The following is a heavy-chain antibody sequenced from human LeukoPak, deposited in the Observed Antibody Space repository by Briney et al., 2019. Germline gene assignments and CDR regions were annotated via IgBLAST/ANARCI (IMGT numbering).Heavy chain of an antibody. V-gene: IGHV3-23*01. CDR2: ISASGEAT. J-gene: IGHJ4*02. CDR3: AKGNYGEKIDY. D-gene: IGHD4-17*01. CDR1: GFTFLRHG. Sequence: GGSLRLSCAASGFTFLRHGMTWFRQAPGKGLEWVSGISASGEATYYADSVKGRFTISRDNSKNTLYLQMNSLKAEDAALYHCAKGNYGEKIDYWGPGTLVTVSS.